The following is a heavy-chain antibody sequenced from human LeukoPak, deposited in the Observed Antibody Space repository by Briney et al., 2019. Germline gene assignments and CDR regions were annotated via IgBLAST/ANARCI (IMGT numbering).Heavy chain of an antibody. J-gene: IGHJ4*02. V-gene: IGHV3-23*01. Sequence: PGGSLRLSCAASGFTFRNYAMGWVSQAPGKGLECVSAISDDSSKTSYADSVKGRFTISRDYSKNTLYLQMNSLRAEDTAVYYCAKEGPDYGDYRSGDYFDFWGQGTLVTVSS. CDR3: AKEGPDYGDYRSGDYFDF. CDR2: ISDDSSKT. CDR1: GFTFRNYA. D-gene: IGHD4-17*01.